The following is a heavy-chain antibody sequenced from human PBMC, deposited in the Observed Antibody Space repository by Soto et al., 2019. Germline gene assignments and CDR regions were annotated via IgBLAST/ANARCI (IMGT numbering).Heavy chain of an antibody. CDR3: AREKSTMVRGVIIYCPY. CDR1: GYTFTSYA. J-gene: IGHJ4*02. Sequence: GASVKVSCKASGYTFTSYAMHWVRQAPGQRLEWMGWINAGNGNTKYSQKFQGRVTITRDTSASTAYMELSSLRSEDTAVYYCAREKSTMVRGVIIYCPYWGQGTLVTVSS. D-gene: IGHD3-10*01. CDR2: INAGNGNT. V-gene: IGHV1-3*01.